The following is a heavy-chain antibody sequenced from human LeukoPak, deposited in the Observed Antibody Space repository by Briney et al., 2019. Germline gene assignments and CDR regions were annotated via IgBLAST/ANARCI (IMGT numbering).Heavy chain of an antibody. CDR3: AKDRNYDILTGYYNRYYFDY. J-gene: IGHJ4*02. CDR2: ISGSGGST. CDR1: GFTFSSYA. D-gene: IGHD3-9*01. V-gene: IGHV3-23*01. Sequence: GGSLRLSCAASGFTFSSYAMSWVRQAPGKGLEWVSVISGSGGSTYYADSVKGRFTISRDNSKNTLYLQMNSLRAEDTAVYYCAKDRNYDILTGYYNRYYFDYWGQGTLVTVSS.